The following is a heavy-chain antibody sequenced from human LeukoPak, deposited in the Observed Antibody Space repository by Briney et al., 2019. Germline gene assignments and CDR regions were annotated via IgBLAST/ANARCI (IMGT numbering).Heavy chain of an antibody. J-gene: IGHJ4*02. V-gene: IGHV3-21*01. CDR1: GFTFSSYS. Sequence: PGGSLRLSCAASGFTFSSYSMNWVRQAPGKGLEWVSSISSSSSYIYYADSVKGRSTISRDNAKNSLYLQMNSLRAEDTAVYYCARDRGSGLDYWGQGTLVTVSS. D-gene: IGHD2-15*01. CDR3: ARDRGSGLDY. CDR2: ISSSSSYI.